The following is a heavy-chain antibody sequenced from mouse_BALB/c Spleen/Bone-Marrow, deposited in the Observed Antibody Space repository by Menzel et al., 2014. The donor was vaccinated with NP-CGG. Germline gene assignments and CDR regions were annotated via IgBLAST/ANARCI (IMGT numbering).Heavy chain of an antibody. J-gene: IGHJ2*01. CDR1: GFNIKDTY. CDR3: ASYDYGYYFDY. V-gene: IGHV14-3*02. D-gene: IGHD2-4*01. CDR2: IVPANGNT. Sequence: VQLQQSGAELVKPGASAKLSCTTSGFNIKDTYMHWVKLRPEQGLEWIGRIVPANGNTKYAPKFQGKATITADTSSNTAYLQLSSLTSEDTAVYFCASYDYGYYFDYWGQDTTLTVSS.